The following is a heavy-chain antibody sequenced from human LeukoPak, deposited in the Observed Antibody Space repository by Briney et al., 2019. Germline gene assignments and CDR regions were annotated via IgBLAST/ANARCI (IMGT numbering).Heavy chain of an antibody. V-gene: IGHV6-1*01. Sequence: SQTLSLTCAISGDSVSSNSATWHWIRQSPSRGLEWLGRTYYRSKWSNNYAVSVKSRITINSDTSKNQFSLQLNSVTPEDTAVYYCARGDQWLETWGQGTLVTVSS. J-gene: IGHJ5*02. CDR3: ARGDQWLET. CDR2: TYYRSKWSN. D-gene: IGHD6-19*01. CDR1: GDSVSSNSAT.